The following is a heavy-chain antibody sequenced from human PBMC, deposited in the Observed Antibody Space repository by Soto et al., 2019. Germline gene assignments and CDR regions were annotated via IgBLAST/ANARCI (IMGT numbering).Heavy chain of an antibody. D-gene: IGHD2-15*01. Sequence: SETLSLTCAVYGGSFSGYYWSWIRQPPGKGLEWIGEINHSGSTNYNPSLKSRVTISVDTSKNQFSLKLSSVTAADTAVYYCARGLRLPTGYCSGGSCYSFPFWGQGTLVTVSS. V-gene: IGHV4-34*01. CDR3: ARGLRLPTGYCSGGSCYSFPF. J-gene: IGHJ4*02. CDR2: INHSGST. CDR1: GGSFSGYY.